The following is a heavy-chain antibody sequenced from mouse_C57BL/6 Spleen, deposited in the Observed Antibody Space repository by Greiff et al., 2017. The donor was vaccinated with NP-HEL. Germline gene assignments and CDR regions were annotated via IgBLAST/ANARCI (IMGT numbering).Heavy chain of an antibody. CDR3: ARDSSYDAMDY. J-gene: IGHJ4*01. CDR1: GFTFSSYG. V-gene: IGHV5-6*01. CDR2: ISSGGSYT. Sequence: EVQGVESGGDLVKPGGSLKLSCAASGFTFSSYGMSWVRQTPDKRLEWVATISSGGSYTYYPDSVKGRFTISRDNAKNTLYLQMSSLKSEDTAMYYCARDSSYDAMDYWGQGTSVTVSS. D-gene: IGHD1-1*01.